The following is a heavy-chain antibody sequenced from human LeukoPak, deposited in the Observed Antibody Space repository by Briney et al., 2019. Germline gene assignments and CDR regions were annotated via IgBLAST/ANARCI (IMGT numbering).Heavy chain of an antibody. V-gene: IGHV3-23*01. CDR3: ARERRLRETDS. CDR1: GFTFSSYA. D-gene: IGHD4-17*01. CDR2: ISGSGSTI. Sequence: PGGSLRLSCAASGFTFSSYAMSWVRQAPGKGLEWVSAISGSGSTIVYADSVKGRFTVSRDNAKNSMFLQMNSLRAEDTAVYYCARERRLRETDSWGQGTLVTVSS. J-gene: IGHJ4*02.